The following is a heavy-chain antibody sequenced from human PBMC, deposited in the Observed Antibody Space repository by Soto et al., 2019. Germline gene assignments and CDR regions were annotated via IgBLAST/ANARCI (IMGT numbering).Heavy chain of an antibody. Sequence: ASVKVSCKASGYTFTGYYMHWVRQAPGQGLEWMGWINPNSGGTNYAQKFQGWVTMTRDTPISTAYMELSRLRSDDTAVYYCARVDNWNLHYYGMDVWGQGTTVTVSS. J-gene: IGHJ6*02. CDR3: ARVDNWNLHYYGMDV. D-gene: IGHD1-7*01. CDR2: INPNSGGT. V-gene: IGHV1-2*04. CDR1: GYTFTGYY.